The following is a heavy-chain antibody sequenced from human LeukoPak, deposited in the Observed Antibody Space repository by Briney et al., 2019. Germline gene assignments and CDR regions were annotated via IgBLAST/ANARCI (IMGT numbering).Heavy chain of an antibody. CDR2: IYSGGST. J-gene: IGHJ4*02. V-gene: IGHV3-66*01. Sequence: PGWSLRLSCAASEFTVSSNYMNWVRQAPGKGLEGVSVIYSGGSTYYADSVKGRFTISRDSSKNTLYLQMNSLRAEDTAVYYCAGGARRQQPFDYWGQGTLVTVSS. D-gene: IGHD6-13*01. CDR3: AGGARRQQPFDY. CDR1: EFTVSSNY.